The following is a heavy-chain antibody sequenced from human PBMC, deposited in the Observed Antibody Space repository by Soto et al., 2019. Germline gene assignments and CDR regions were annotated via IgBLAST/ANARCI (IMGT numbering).Heavy chain of an antibody. V-gene: IGHV1-69*13. CDR1: GGTFSSYA. CDR2: IIPIFGTV. D-gene: IGHD3-3*01. Sequence: SVKVSCKASGGTFSSYAISWVRRAPGQGLEWMGGIIPIFGTVNYAQKFQGRVTITADESTSTAYMELSSLRSEDTAVYYCARSSGTIFGVVRGMDVWGQGTTVTVSS. J-gene: IGHJ6*02. CDR3: ARSSGTIFGVVRGMDV.